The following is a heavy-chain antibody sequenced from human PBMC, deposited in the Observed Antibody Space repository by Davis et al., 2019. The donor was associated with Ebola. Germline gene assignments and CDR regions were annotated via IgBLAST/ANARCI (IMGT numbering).Heavy chain of an antibody. CDR3: ARAHIVGATPFDY. V-gene: IGHV4-34*01. J-gene: IGHJ4*02. D-gene: IGHD1-26*01. Sequence: SETLSPTCAVYGGSFSGYYWSWIRQPPGKGLEWIGEINHSGSTNYNPSLKSRVTISVDTSKNQFSLKLSSVTAADTAVYYRARAHIVGATPFDYWGQGTLVTVSS. CDR1: GGSFSGYY. CDR2: INHSGST.